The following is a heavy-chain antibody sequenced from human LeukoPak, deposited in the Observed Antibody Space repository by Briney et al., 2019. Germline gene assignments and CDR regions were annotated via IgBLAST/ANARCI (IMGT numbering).Heavy chain of an antibody. Sequence: ASVKLSCKSSGYTFTNYDINWVRQAPGQGLEWMGWISVYNGNTNYAQKLQGRVTMTTDTSTSTAYMELRSLRSDDTAMYYCARVGRSSDYWGRGTLVTVSP. CDR2: ISVYNGNT. CDR1: GYTFTNYD. CDR3: ARVGRSSDY. J-gene: IGHJ4*02. D-gene: IGHD6-6*01. V-gene: IGHV1-18*01.